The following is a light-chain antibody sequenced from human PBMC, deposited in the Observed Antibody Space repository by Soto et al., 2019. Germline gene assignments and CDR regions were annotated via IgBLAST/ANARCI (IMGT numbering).Light chain of an antibody. J-gene: IGKJ1*01. CDR2: AAS. CDR1: QGMRTD. CDR3: LHDYNFPRT. V-gene: IGKV1-6*01. Sequence: IQMTQSPLSLSASVGDRVTISCRASQGMRTDLSWYQQKPGKAPKLLIYAASTLQSGVPSRFSGSGSGTDFTLTISSLQPEDFATYYCLHDYNFPRTFGQGTKVEIK.